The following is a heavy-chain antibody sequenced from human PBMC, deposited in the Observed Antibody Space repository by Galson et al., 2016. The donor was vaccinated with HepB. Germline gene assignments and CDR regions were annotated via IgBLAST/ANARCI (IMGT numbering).Heavy chain of an antibody. V-gene: IGHV3-23*01. CDR3: ARGDGTNWDFDY. CDR1: GFTFSDYA. Sequence: SLRLSCAASGFTFSDYAMNWVRQAPGKGLEWVSVISGSGASTYYADSVKGRFTISRDNARNLLFLQMDGLRAEDTAVYFCARGDGTNWDFDYWGQGTLVTVSS. D-gene: IGHD7-27*01. J-gene: IGHJ4*02. CDR2: ISGSGAST.